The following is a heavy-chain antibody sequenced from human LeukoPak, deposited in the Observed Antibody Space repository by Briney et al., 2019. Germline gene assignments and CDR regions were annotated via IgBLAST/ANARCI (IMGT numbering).Heavy chain of an antibody. D-gene: IGHD6-19*01. Sequence: GSLRLSCAASGFTFSSYSMNWVRQAPGKGLEWVSSISSSSSYIYYADSVKGRFTISRDNSKNTLYLQMNSLRAEDTAVYYCATSGGYSSGCDYWGQGTLVTVSS. CDR2: ISSSSSYI. CDR1: GFTFSSYS. J-gene: IGHJ4*02. CDR3: ATSGGYSSGCDY. V-gene: IGHV3-21*01.